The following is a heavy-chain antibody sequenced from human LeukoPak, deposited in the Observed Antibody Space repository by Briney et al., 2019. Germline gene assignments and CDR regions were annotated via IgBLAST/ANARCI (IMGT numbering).Heavy chain of an antibody. J-gene: IGHJ5*02. CDR1: GYTFTSYG. V-gene: IGHV1-18*01. Sequence: ASVKVSCKASGYTFTSYGISWVRQAPGQGLEWMGWISAYNGNTNYAQKLQGRVTMTTDTSTSTAYMELRSLRSDDTAVYYCARSYDILTGYYTYGWFDPWGQGTLVTVSS. D-gene: IGHD3-9*01. CDR2: ISAYNGNT. CDR3: ARSYDILTGYYTYGWFDP.